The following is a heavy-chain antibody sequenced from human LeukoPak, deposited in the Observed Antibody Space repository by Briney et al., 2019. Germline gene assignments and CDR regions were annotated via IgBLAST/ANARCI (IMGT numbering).Heavy chain of an antibody. CDR2: INPNSGGT. CDR3: ARAYCTNGVCYIGY. Sequence: ASVKVSCMASGYTFTGYYMHWVRQAPGQGLEWMGRINPNSGGTNYAQKFQGRVTMTRDTSISTAYMELSRLRSDDTAVYYCARAYCTNGVCYIGYWGQGTLVTVSS. D-gene: IGHD2-8*01. J-gene: IGHJ4*02. CDR1: GYTFTGYY. V-gene: IGHV1-2*06.